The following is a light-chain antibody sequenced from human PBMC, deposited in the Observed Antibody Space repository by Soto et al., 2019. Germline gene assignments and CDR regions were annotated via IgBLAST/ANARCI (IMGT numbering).Light chain of an antibody. J-gene: IGLJ3*02. CDR2: DVS. CDR1: SSDVGGYNY. CDR3: CSYAGSYTWV. Sequence: QSALTQPRSVSGSPGQSVTISCTGTSSDVGGYNYVSWYQQHPGKAPKLMIYDVSKRPSGVPDRFSGSKSGNTASLTISGLKAGDEADYYCCSYAGSYTWVFGGGTKLTLL. V-gene: IGLV2-11*01.